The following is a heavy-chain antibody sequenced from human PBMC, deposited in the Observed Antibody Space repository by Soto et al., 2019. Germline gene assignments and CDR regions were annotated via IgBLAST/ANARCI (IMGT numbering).Heavy chain of an antibody. V-gene: IGHV3-48*02. CDR2: ISSSSSTI. CDR1: GFTFSSYS. D-gene: IGHD3-22*01. J-gene: IGHJ6*02. Sequence: EVQLVESGGGLVQPGGSLRFSCAASGFTFSSYSMNWVRQAPGKGLEWVSYISSSSSTIYYADSVKGRFTISRDNAKNSLYLQMNSLRDEDTAVYYCARKNTYYYDSSGRMDVWGQGTTVTVSS. CDR3: ARKNTYYYDSSGRMDV.